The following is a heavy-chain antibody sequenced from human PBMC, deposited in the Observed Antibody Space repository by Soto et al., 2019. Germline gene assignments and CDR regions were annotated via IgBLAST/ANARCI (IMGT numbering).Heavy chain of an antibody. CDR3: ASPTSGSYYSFDY. Sequence: SVKVSCKASGGTFSSYSISWVLQAPGQGLEWMGGIIPIFGTANYAQKFQGRVTITADESTSTAYMELSSLRSEDTAVYYCASPTSGSYYSFDYWGQGTLVTAPQ. J-gene: IGHJ4*02. CDR1: GGTFSSYS. CDR2: IIPIFGTA. V-gene: IGHV1-69*13. D-gene: IGHD1-26*01.